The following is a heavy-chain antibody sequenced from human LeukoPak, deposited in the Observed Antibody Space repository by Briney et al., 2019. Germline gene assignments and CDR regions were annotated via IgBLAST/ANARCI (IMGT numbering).Heavy chain of an antibody. CDR3: ARVGTVVTFAFDI. CDR1: GYTFTSYY. CDR2: INPSGGST. J-gene: IGHJ3*02. Sequence: ASVKVSCKASGYTFTSYYMHWVRQAPGQGLEWMGIINPSGGSTSYAQKCQGRVTMTRDTSTSTVYMELSSLRCEDTAVYYCARVGTVVTFAFDIWGQGTMVTVSS. V-gene: IGHV1-46*03. D-gene: IGHD4-23*01.